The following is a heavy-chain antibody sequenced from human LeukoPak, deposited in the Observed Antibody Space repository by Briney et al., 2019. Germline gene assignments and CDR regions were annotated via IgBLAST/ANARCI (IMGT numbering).Heavy chain of an antibody. CDR2: ISSSSSYI. V-gene: IGHV3-21*01. CDR3: AIDLSYSSSWYYFDY. CDR1: GFTFSSYS. J-gene: IGHJ4*02. D-gene: IGHD6-13*01. Sequence: GGSLRLSCAASGFTFSSYSMDWVRQAPGKGLEWVSSISSSSSYIYYADSVKGRFTISRDNAKNSLYLQMNSLRAEDTAVYYCAIDLSYSSSWYYFDYWGQGTLVTVSS.